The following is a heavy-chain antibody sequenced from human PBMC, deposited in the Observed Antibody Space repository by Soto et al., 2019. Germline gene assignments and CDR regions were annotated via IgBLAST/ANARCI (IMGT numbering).Heavy chain of an antibody. Sequence: SETLSLTCTVCGDSIRSSSYSWDWIRQPPGKGLEWIGCIYSSGTTYYNPSLKGRVTISVDTSKNQFSLKVTSVTASDTAVYYCARVSGSYYYGMDVWGQETRVTVAS. CDR1: GDSIRSSSYS. CDR2: IYSSGTT. V-gene: IGHV4-39*07. CDR3: ARVSGSYYYGMDV. J-gene: IGHJ6*02.